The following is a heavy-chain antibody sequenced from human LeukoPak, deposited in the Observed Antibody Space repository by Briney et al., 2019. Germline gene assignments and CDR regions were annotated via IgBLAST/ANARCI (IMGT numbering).Heavy chain of an antibody. D-gene: IGHD2-15*01. Sequence: ASVKVSCKASGYXFANYGLTWVRQAPGQGLEWMGWISPYNGNTNYAQNLQGRVTMTTYTSTSTAYMELRILRSDDTAVYYCARDLISCPGGTCQLGAFDIWGQGTMVTVSS. CDR1: GYXFANYG. CDR3: ARDLISCPGGTCQLGAFDI. V-gene: IGHV1-18*01. J-gene: IGHJ3*02. CDR2: ISPYNGNT.